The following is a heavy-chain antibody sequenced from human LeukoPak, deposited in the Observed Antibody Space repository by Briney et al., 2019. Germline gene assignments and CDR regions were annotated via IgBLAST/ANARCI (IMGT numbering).Heavy chain of an antibody. CDR2: ISTSGKT. CDR1: GFTFSRYA. J-gene: IGHJ4*02. V-gene: IGHV3-23*01. CDR3: AKDLDSSGDYSYRY. D-gene: IGHD3-22*01. Sequence: GGSLRLSCAASGFTFSRYAMNWVRQAPGKGLEWVSLISTSGKTHYADSVEGRFTISRDNSKNTLYLQMNSLRAEDTAVYHCAKDLDSSGDYSYRYWGQGTLVTVSS.